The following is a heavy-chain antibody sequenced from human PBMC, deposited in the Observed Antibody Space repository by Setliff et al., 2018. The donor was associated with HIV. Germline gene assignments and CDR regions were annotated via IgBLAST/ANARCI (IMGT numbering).Heavy chain of an antibody. J-gene: IGHJ4*02. CDR2: INPSNGGR. CDR3: ARKSLTGTIDS. CDR1: GYTFTAYY. Sequence: ASVKVSCKASGYTFTAYYVHWVRQAPGQGLEWMGWINPSNGGRNFAPKFEGRVTMTRDTSTSTAYMELSRLRPDDTAVYYCARKSLTGTIDSWGQGTLVTVSS. D-gene: IGHD1-1*01. V-gene: IGHV1-2*02.